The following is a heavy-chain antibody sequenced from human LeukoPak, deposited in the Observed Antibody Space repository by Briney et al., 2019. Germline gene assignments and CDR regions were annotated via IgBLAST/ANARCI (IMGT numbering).Heavy chain of an antibody. CDR3: ARDRRYDSSGYCPGCEDY. J-gene: IGHJ4*02. V-gene: IGHV3-21*01. D-gene: IGHD3-22*01. CDR1: GFTFSSYS. CDR2: ISSSSSYI. Sequence: GGPLRLSCAASGFTFSSYSMNWVRQAPGKGLEWVSSISSSSSYIYYADSVKGRFTISRDNAKNSLYLQMNSLRAEDTAVYYCARDRRYDSSGYCPGCEDYWGQGTLVTVSS.